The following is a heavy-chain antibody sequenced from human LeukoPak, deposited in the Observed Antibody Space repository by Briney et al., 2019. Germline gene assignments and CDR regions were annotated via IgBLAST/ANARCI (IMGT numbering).Heavy chain of an antibody. J-gene: IGHJ4*02. V-gene: IGHV4-39*01. Sequence: SETLSLTRTVSGGSISSSSYYWGWIRQPPGKGLEWIGSIYYSGSTYYNPSLKSRVTISVDTSKNQFSLKLSSVTAADAAVYFCARHGILLVTLDDWGQGTLVTVSS. D-gene: IGHD3-9*01. CDR2: IYYSGST. CDR3: ARHGILLVTLDD. CDR1: GGSISSSSYY.